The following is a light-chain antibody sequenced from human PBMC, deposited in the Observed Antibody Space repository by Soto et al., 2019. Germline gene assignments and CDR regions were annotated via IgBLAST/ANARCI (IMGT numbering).Light chain of an antibody. CDR3: SSFAGSNSPVL. CDR2: EVS. J-gene: IGLJ2*01. V-gene: IGLV2-8*01. Sequence: QSALTQPPSASGSPGQSVTISCTGTSSDVGRYNHVSWYQQHPGKAPKLIIYEVSKRPSGVPDRFSGSKSGNTASLTVSGLQAEDEADYYCSSFAGSNSPVLFGGGTKLTVL. CDR1: SSDVGRYNH.